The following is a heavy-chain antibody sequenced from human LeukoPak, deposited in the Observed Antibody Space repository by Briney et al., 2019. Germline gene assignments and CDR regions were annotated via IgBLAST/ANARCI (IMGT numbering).Heavy chain of an antibody. D-gene: IGHD3-22*01. V-gene: IGHV4-4*07. CDR1: GSSISNYY. Sequence: NPSETLSLTCTVSGSSISNYYWTWIRQPAGKGLEWIGRIYTSGGTNYNPSLKTRVTISLDTSKNQFSLKLISVTAADTAVYYCARVLDPRSNYYDSSGLSYFDYWGQGTLVTVSS. CDR3: ARVLDPRSNYYDSSGLSYFDY. CDR2: IYTSGGT. J-gene: IGHJ4*02.